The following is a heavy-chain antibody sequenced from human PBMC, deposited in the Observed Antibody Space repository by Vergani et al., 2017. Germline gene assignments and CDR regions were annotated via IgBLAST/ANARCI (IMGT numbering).Heavy chain of an antibody. Sequence: EVQLLESGEGLVQPGGSLRLSCAASGFTFSSYAMSWVRPAPGKGLEWVSAISGSGGSTYYADSVKGRFTISRDNSKNTLYLQMNSLRAEDTAVYYCAKVDYDFWSGYYSFDDWGQGTLVTVSS. V-gene: IGHV3-23*01. CDR1: GFTFSSYA. D-gene: IGHD3-3*01. CDR3: AKVDYDFWSGYYSFDD. CDR2: ISGSGGST. J-gene: IGHJ4*02.